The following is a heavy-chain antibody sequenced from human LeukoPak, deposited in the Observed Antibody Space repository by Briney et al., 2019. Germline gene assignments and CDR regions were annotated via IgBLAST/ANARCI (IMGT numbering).Heavy chain of an antibody. J-gene: IGHJ5*02. CDR3: ARQRGRYSSSLYNWFDP. Sequence: GESLKISCKGSGYSFTSYWIGWVRQMPGKGLEWMGIIYPGDSDTRYSPSFQGQVTISADKSISTAYLQWSSLKASDTAMYYCARQRGRYSSSLYNWFDPWGQGTLVTVSS. D-gene: IGHD6-6*01. V-gene: IGHV5-51*01. CDR2: IYPGDSDT. CDR1: GYSFTSYW.